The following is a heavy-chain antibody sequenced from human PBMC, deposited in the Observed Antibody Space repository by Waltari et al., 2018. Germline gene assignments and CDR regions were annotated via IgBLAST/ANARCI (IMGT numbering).Heavy chain of an antibody. CDR1: GFTFSSYA. CDR2: ISGSGGST. Sequence: EVQLLESGGGLVQPGGSLRLSCAASGFTFSSYAMSWVRQAPGKGLEWVSAISGSGGSTYYADSVKGRFTISRDNSKNTLYLQMNSLRAEDTAVYYCAKDPIPLIQDPPHDAFDIWGQGTMVTVSS. CDR3: AKDPIPLIQDPPHDAFDI. D-gene: IGHD2-15*01. V-gene: IGHV3-23*01. J-gene: IGHJ3*02.